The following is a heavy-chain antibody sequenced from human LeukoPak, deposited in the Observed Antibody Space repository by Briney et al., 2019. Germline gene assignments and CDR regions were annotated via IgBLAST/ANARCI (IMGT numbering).Heavy chain of an antibody. CDR1: GYTFTGYY. CDR2: INPNSGGT. V-gene: IGHV1-2*02. J-gene: IGHJ5*02. D-gene: IGHD3-3*01. CDR3: ARDVHDFWSGYYITQKDNWFDP. Sequence: ASVKVSCKASGYTFTGYYMHWVRQAPGQGLEWMGWINPNSGGTNYAQKFQGRVTMTRDTSISTAYMELSRLRSDDTAVYYCARDVHDFWSGYYITQKDNWFDPWGQGTLVTVSS.